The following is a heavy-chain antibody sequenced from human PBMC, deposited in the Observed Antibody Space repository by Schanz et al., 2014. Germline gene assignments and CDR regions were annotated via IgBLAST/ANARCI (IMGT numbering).Heavy chain of an antibody. J-gene: IGHJ4*02. CDR2: ISGSSRTI. Sequence: EVQLVESGGGLIQPGGSLRLSCAASGFGFSSYSMNWVRRAPGKGLEWVSYISGSSRTIYYADSMKGRFTVSRDNAEKALYLQMNSLRAEDTGLYFCARGGSGSHYRLDYWGQGTLVTVSS. D-gene: IGHD1-26*01. V-gene: IGHV3-48*01. CDR3: ARGGSGSHYRLDY. CDR1: GFGFSSYS.